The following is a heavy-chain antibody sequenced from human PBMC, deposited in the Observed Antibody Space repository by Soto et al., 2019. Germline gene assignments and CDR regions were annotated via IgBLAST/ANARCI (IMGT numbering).Heavy chain of an antibody. CDR1: GFTFSSYA. CDR2: ISYDGSNK. J-gene: IGHJ5*02. Sequence: GGSLRLSCAASGFTFSSYAIHWVRQAPGKGLEWVAVISYDGSNKYYADSVKGRFTISRDNSKNTLYLQMNSLRAEDTAVYYCARDGPAGYSSSWYRGAWFDPWGQGTLVTVSS. D-gene: IGHD6-13*01. CDR3: ARDGPAGYSSSWYRGAWFDP. V-gene: IGHV3-30-3*01.